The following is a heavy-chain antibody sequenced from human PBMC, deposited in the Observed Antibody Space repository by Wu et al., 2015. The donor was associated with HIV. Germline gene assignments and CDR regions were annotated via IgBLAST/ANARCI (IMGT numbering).Heavy chain of an antibody. CDR3: VRGARGMPKGAFEI. V-gene: IGHV1-2*02. J-gene: IGHJ3*02. D-gene: IGHD3-10*01. CDR1: GYTFTSYY. Sequence: QVQLVQSGAEMKKPGASVKVSCRASGYTFTSYYIHWVRQAPGQGLEWVAWITPNSGGTNSAQMFQGRVTLTRDTSISTAYLELTSLTSDDTAVYYCVRGARGMPKGAFEIWGQGT. CDR2: ITPNSGGT.